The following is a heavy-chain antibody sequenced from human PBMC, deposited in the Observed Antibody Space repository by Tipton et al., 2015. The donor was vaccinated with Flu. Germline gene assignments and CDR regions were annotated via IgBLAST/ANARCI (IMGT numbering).Heavy chain of an antibody. J-gene: IGHJ4*02. V-gene: IGHV4-34*01. CDR2: IKDSGSN. D-gene: IGHD3-10*01. CDR1: GRAFSGYY. CDR3: ARPFMVGVVIEDY. Sequence: TLSLTCAVYGRAFSGYYCSLIRQPPGKGLECIGEIKDSGSNNYNPSINSRVTISVDTSKNQFSLKLSPVTAADTAVYYCARPFMVGVVIEDYWGQGTLVTV.